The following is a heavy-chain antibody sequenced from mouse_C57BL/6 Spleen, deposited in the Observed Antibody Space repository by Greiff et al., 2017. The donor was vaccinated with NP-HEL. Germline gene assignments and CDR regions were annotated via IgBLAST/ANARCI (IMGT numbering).Heavy chain of an antibody. V-gene: IGHV1-84*01. Sequence: VQLQESGPELVKPGASVTISCKASGYTFTDYYINWVKQRPGQGLEWIGWIYPGSGNTTYNEKFKGKATLTVDTSSSTAYMQLSSLTSEDSAVYFCARDENWDDFDYWGQGTTLTVSS. D-gene: IGHD4-1*01. CDR1: GYTFTDYY. CDR3: ARDENWDDFDY. J-gene: IGHJ2*01. CDR2: IYPGSGNT.